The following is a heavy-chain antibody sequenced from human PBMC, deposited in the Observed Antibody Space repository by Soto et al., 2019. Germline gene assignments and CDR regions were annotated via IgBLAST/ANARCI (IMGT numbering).Heavy chain of an antibody. CDR2: FYYSGST. CDR3: ARGTLTSYFDY. CDR1: GGSISSYY. V-gene: IGHV4-59*01. J-gene: IGHJ4*02. Sequence: SETLSLTCTVSGGSISSYYWSWIRQPPGKGLEWIGYFYYSGSTNYNPSLKSRVTVSVDTSKNQFSLKLSSVTAADTAVYYCARGTLTSYFDYWGQGTLVT.